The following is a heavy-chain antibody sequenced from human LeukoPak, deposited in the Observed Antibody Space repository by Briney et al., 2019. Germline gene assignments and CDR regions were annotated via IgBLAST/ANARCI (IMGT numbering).Heavy chain of an antibody. V-gene: IGHV3-23*01. CDR2: ISGSGGST. D-gene: IGHD3-22*01. CDR1: GFTFSSYA. J-gene: IGHJ3*02. Sequence: GGSLRLSCAASGFTFSSYAMSWVRQAPGKALEWVSAISGSGGSTYYADSVKGRFTISRDNSKNTLYLQMNSLRAEDTAVYYCAKDILYYYDSSGFLPSNAFDIWGQGTMVTVSS. CDR3: AKDILYYYDSSGFLPSNAFDI.